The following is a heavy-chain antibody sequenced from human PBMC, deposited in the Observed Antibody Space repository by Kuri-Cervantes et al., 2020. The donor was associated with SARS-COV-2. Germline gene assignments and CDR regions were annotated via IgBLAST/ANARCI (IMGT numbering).Heavy chain of an antibody. J-gene: IGHJ4*02. CDR3: ASGSITIFGVVTTGFDY. D-gene: IGHD3-3*01. CDR2: ISGGGSNT. Sequence: GGSLRLSCAASGFTFSSYGMHWVRQPPGKGLEWVSGISGGGSNTYYADSVKGRFTISRDNSKNTLYLQMNSLRAEDTAVYYCASGSITIFGVVTTGFDYWGQGTRGTVSS. CDR1: GFTFSSYG. V-gene: IGHV3-NL1*01.